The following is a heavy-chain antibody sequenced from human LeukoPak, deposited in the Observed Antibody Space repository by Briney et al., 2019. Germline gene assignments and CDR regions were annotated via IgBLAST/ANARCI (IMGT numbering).Heavy chain of an antibody. V-gene: IGHV3-74*01. CDR3: ARDNSYGLDV. CDR2: INNGGDST. CDR1: GFTLSSYW. J-gene: IGHJ6*04. Sequence: PGGSLRLSCAASGFTLSSYWMHWVRQAPGKGLVWVSHINNGGDSTAYADSVKGRFTISKDIAKNTLYLQVNSLRAEDTAVYHCARDNSYGLDVWGKGTTVTVSS.